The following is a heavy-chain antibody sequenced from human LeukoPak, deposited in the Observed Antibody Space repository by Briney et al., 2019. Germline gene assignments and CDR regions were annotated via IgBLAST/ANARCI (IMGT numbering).Heavy chain of an antibody. CDR2: IYSGSST. Sequence: RGSLRLSCAASGFTVSSNYMSWVRQAPGKGLEWVSVIYSGSSTYYADSVKGRFTISRDNSKNTLYLQMNSLRAEDTAVYYCARNVPGHWGQGTLVTVSS. CDR1: GFTVSSNY. D-gene: IGHD3-16*01. J-gene: IGHJ4*02. CDR3: ARNVPGH. V-gene: IGHV3-53*01.